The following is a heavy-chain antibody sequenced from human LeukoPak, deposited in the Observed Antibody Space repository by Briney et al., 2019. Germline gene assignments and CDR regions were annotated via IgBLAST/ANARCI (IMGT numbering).Heavy chain of an antibody. CDR3: ARRGLQSEYFDY. CDR1: GYSFTSYW. Sequence: GEPLKISCKGSGYSFTSYWIAWVRQMPGKGLEYVGIIYPGDSDTRYSPSFQGQVTISADKSITTAYLQWSSLKASDTAMYYCARRGLQSEYFDYWGQGTLVTVSS. J-gene: IGHJ4*02. CDR2: IYPGDSDT. V-gene: IGHV5-51*01. D-gene: IGHD4-11*01.